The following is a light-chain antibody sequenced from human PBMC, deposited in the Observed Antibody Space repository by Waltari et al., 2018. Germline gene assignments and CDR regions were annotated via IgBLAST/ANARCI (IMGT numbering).Light chain of an antibody. CDR2: AAS. J-gene: IGKJ1*01. CDR1: QSVSSY. V-gene: IGKV3-11*01. Sequence: EIVLTQSPATLSLSPGERATLSCRASQSVSSYLAWYQQKPGQAPRLLIYAASTRATGIPARFSGSGSGTDFTLTISSLEPEDFAVYYCQQRSNWPRTFGQGTKVEI. CDR3: QQRSNWPRT.